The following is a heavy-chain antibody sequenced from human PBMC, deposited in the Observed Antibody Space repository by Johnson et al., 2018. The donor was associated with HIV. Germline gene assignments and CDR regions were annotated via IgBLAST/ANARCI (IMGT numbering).Heavy chain of an antibody. D-gene: IGHD1-14*01. J-gene: IGHJ3*02. CDR3: ARVAFPSPDVGAFDI. CDR2: INSDGSST. CDR1: GFTFSSYW. Sequence: VQLVESGGGVVRPGGSLRLSCAASGFTFSSYWMHWVRQAPGKGRVGVSRINSDGSSTSYADSVKVRFTISRDNAKNTLYLQINSLRAEDRAVYYRARVAFPSPDVGAFDIWGQGTMVTVSS. V-gene: IGHV3-74*02.